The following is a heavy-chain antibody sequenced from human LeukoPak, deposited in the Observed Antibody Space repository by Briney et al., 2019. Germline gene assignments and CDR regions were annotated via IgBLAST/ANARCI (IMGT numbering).Heavy chain of an antibody. D-gene: IGHD6-13*01. CDR1: GYTFTGYY. V-gene: IGHV1-2*06. Sequence: ASVKVSCKASGYTFTGYYIHWVRQAPGQGLEWMGRINPNSGGTNYAQKFQGRVSMTRDTSISTAYMELSSLRSEDTAVYYCARVLSGYSSSWYLGRYFDYWGRGTLVIVSS. CDR2: INPNSGGT. J-gene: IGHJ4*02. CDR3: ARVLSGYSSSWYLGRYFDY.